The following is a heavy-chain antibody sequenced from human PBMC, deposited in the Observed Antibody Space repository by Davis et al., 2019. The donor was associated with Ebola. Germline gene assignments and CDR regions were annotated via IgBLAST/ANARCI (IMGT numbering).Heavy chain of an antibody. CDR1: GGTFSSYA. CDR3: ARAGVDIVAIRSNGIFDY. Sequence: AASVKVSCKASGGTFSSYAISWVRQAPGQGLEWMGWISAYNGNTNYAQKLQGRVTMTTDTSTSTAYMELSSLRSEDTAVYYCARAGVDIVAIRSNGIFDYWGQGTLVTVSS. V-gene: IGHV1-18*01. CDR2: ISAYNGNT. J-gene: IGHJ4*02. D-gene: IGHD5-12*01.